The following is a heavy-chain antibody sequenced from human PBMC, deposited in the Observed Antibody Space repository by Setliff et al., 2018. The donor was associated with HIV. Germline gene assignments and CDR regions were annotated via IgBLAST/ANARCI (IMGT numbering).Heavy chain of an antibody. J-gene: IGHJ6*03. D-gene: IGHD5-18*01. CDR3: ARLRMQLWPQIYYYYMDV. CDR1: GGSISSGGYY. Sequence: TLSLTCTVSGGSISSGGYYWSWIRQHPGMGLEWIGYIYYSGSTYFNPSLESRVTISVDTSKNHFSLKLNSVTAADTAVYYCARLRMQLWPQIYYYYMDVWGTGTTVTVSS. V-gene: IGHV4-31*03. CDR2: IYYSGST.